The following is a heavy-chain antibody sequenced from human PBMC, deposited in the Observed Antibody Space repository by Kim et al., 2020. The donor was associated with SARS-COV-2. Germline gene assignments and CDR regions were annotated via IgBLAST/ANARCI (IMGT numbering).Heavy chain of an antibody. Sequence: GGSLRLSCATSGFSFSDYWMAWVRQAPGKGLQWVASIRHDGTGFYAESLQGRPTISRDNAKNSVSLQMNGLTTEDTAIYFCARSLSRTASWAVGVYFDY. CDR2: IRHDGTG. V-gene: IGHV3-7*01. CDR1: GFSFSDYW. CDR3: ARSLSRTASWAVGVYFDY. J-gene: IGHJ4*01. D-gene: IGHD1-26*01.